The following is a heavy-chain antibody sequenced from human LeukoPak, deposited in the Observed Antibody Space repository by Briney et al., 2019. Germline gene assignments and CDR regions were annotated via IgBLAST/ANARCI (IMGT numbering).Heavy chain of an antibody. CDR2: IYHSGGTT. CDR1: GGSIKSSNW. D-gene: IGHD6-25*01. CDR3: ARPTGRGGYPTDPFDI. J-gene: IGHJ3*02. V-gene: IGHV4-4*02. Sequence: SETLSLTCAVSGGSIKSSNWWSWVRQPPGKGLEWIGEIYHSGGTTNYNPSLKSRVTISVDKSKNQFSLQLSSVTAADTALYYCARPTGRGGYPTDPFDIWGQGTMVTVSS.